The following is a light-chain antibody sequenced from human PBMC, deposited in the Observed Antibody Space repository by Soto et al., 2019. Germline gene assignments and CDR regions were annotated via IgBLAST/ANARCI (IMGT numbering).Light chain of an antibody. CDR3: AAWDDSLIGFYV. Sequence: QSVLTQPPSASGTPGQRVTISCSGSSSNIGSNTVSWYQRFPGTAPKLFIYNTNQRPSGVPDRFSGSKSGTSASLSISGLQSEDEADYYCAAWDDSLIGFYVFGTGTKVTVL. V-gene: IGLV1-44*01. CDR2: NTN. J-gene: IGLJ1*01. CDR1: SSNIGSNT.